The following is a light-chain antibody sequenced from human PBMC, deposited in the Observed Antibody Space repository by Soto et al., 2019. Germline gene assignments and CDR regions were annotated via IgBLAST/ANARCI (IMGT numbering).Light chain of an antibody. Sequence: EIVLTQSPGSLSFSPRERATLSCRASQSVSSNHLAWYQQKPGQAPRLLIYGASRRATGIPDRFSGSGSGTDFPLTISRLEPDDFAMYYCQQYGSSTYTFGQGTKVEI. CDR1: QSVSSNH. J-gene: IGKJ2*01. V-gene: IGKV3-20*01. CDR2: GAS. CDR3: QQYGSSTYT.